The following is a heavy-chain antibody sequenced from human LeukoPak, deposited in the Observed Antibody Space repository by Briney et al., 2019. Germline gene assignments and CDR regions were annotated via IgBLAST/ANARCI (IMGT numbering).Heavy chain of an antibody. V-gene: IGHV4-30-4*02. Sequence: SDTLSHPRIVSGGSLSSVDWYWSWIRQPPRKSHKWIGYIYYSGSTYDNPSLKSQVTISVDTSTNQFSLKLSSVTAADTAVYYCARGVVPAAIPDYWGQGTLVTVSS. J-gene: IGHJ4*02. CDR2: IYYSGST. CDR1: GGSLSSVDWY. D-gene: IGHD2-2*02. CDR3: ARGVVPAAIPDY.